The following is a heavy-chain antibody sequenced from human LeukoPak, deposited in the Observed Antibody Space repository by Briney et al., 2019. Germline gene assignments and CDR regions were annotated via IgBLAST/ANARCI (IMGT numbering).Heavy chain of an antibody. V-gene: IGHV3-21*01. CDR1: EFVFSRHA. J-gene: IGHJ4*02. CDR3: ARVFWETVNTGYYSDF. CDR2: ITSSSSDI. Sequence: GGSLRLSCVASEFVFSRHAMIWVRQAPGKGLEWISSITSSSSDIFYAGSVRGRFTISRDNANNALHLQMNSLRAEDTAVYYCARVFWETVNTGYYSDFWGQGTLVTVSS. D-gene: IGHD3-22*01.